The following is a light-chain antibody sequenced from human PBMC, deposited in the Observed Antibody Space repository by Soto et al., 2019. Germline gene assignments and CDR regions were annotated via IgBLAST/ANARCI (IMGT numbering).Light chain of an antibody. CDR1: QSVSSH. V-gene: IGKV3-15*01. CDR3: QQYDDWPPWT. J-gene: IGKJ1*01. Sequence: IVMTQSPDTLSVSPGERATLSCRASQSVSSHLAWYQQQPGQAPRLLIYGAYTRATGIPGRFSGSGSGTEFTLTISSLQSEDSALYYCQQYDDWPPWTFGQGTKVEVK. CDR2: GAY.